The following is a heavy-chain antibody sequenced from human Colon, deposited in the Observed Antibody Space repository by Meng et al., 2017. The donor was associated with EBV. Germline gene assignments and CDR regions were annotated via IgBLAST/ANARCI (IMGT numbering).Heavy chain of an antibody. CDR1: GYTFTRYT. D-gene: IGHD6-19*01. CDR3: GTLKYTSGFYGPAY. Sequence: QVQLVQSGSELKKPGASVKVSCKASGYTFTRYTMNWVRQAPGQGLEWMGWISTNTGNPTYAQGFTGRFVFSVDTSVSTAYLQISSLKAEDTAVYYCGTLKYTSGFYGPAYWGQGALVTVSS. CDR2: ISTNTGNP. J-gene: IGHJ4*02. V-gene: IGHV7-4-1*02.